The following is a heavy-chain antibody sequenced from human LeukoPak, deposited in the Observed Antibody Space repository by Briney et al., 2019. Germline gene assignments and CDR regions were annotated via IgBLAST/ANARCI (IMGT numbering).Heavy chain of an antibody. J-gene: IGHJ4*02. CDR3: ITVCHSVAN. CDR1: GFTFTNAW. Sequence: GGSLRLSCAASGFTFTNAWMDWVRQAPGKGLEWVGRIKSRPDGGTTDYAAPVKGRFTISRDDSKNTLYLDMNSLKTEDTAVYYCITVCHSVANWGQGTLVTVSS. V-gene: IGHV3-15*01. D-gene: IGHD2-15*01. CDR2: IKSRPDGGTT.